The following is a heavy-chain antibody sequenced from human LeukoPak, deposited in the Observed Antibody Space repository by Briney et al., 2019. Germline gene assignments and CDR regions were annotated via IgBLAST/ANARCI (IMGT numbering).Heavy chain of an antibody. CDR3: ARGGFLVQNHFDP. Sequence: PSETLSLTCTVSGGSISSGSYYWNWIRQPAGKGLEWIGRIYTSGTTNYNPFLKSRVTISVDTSKNQFALKLSSVTAADTAVYYCARGGFLVQNHFDPWGQGTLVTVSS. J-gene: IGHJ5*02. D-gene: IGHD3-3*01. CDR1: GGSISSGSYY. CDR2: IYTSGTT. V-gene: IGHV4-61*02.